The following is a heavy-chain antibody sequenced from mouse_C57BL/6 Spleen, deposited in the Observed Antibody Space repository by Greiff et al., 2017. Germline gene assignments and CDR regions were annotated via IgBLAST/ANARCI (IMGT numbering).Heavy chain of an antibody. J-gene: IGHJ3*01. CDR2: IDPSDSYT. Sequence: QVQLKQPGAELVRPGTSVKLSCKASGYTFTSYWMHWVKQRPGQGLEWIGVIDPSDSYTNYNQKFKGKATLTVDTSSSTAYMQLSSLTSEDSAVYYCARGSSSSSWFAYWGQGTLVTVSA. CDR1: GYTFTSYW. D-gene: IGHD1-3*01. CDR3: ARGSSSSSWFAY. V-gene: IGHV1-59*01.